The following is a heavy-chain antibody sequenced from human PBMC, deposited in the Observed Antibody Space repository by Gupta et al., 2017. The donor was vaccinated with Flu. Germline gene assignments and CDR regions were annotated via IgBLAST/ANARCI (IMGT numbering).Heavy chain of an antibody. CDR1: GFSLSNARMG. CDR3: ARIGTRYSSSWYEYYFDY. D-gene: IGHD6-13*01. CDR2: IFSNDEK. J-gene: IGHJ4*02. Sequence: QVTLKESGPVLVKPTETLTLTCTVSGFSLSNARMGVSWIRQPPGKALEWLAHIFSNDEKSYSTSLKSRLTISKDTSKSQVVRTMTNMDTVETATYYCARIGTRYSSSWYEYYFDYWGQGTLVTVSS. V-gene: IGHV2-26*01.